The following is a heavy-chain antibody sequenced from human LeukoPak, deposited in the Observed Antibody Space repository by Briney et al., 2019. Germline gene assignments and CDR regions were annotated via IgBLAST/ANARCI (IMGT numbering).Heavy chain of an antibody. CDR1: GFTFSSYS. Sequence: GGSLRLSCAASGFTFSSYSMNWVRQAPGKGLEWVSSISSSSSYIYYADSVKGRFTISRDNSKSTLYLQMNSLRAVDTAVYYCAKIKGRVETRRITGQQLVSVGDDYWGQGTLVTVSS. J-gene: IGHJ4*02. CDR2: ISSSSSYI. CDR3: AKIKGRVETRRITGQQLVSVGDDY. D-gene: IGHD6-13*01. V-gene: IGHV3-21*01.